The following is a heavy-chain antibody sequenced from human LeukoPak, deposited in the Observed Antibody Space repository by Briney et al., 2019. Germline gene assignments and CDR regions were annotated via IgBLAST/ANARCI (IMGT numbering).Heavy chain of an antibody. CDR2: INPNSGGT. CDR3: ARGGPFPSSSSSREYYLDY. J-gene: IGHJ4*02. D-gene: IGHD6-6*01. V-gene: IGHV1-2*02. CDR1: GYTFTGYY. Sequence: ASVKVSCKASGYTFTGYYMHWVRQAPGQGLEWMGWINPNSGGTNYAQKFQGRVTMTRDTSISTAYMELRSLRSDDTAVYYCARGGPFPSSSSSREYYLDYWGQGTLVTVSS.